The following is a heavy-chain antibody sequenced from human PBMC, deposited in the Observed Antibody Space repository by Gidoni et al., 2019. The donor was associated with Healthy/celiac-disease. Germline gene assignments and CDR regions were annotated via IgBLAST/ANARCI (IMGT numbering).Heavy chain of an antibody. V-gene: IGHV3-23*01. CDR1: GFTFSSYA. CDR2: ISGSGGST. Sequence: EVQLLESGGGLVQPGGYLRLSCAASGFTFSSYAMGWVRQAPGKGLEWVSAISGSGGSTYYADSVKGRFTISRDNSKNTLYLQMNSLRAEDTAVYYCAKQGEDILTSDVWGQGTTVTVSS. D-gene: IGHD3-9*01. J-gene: IGHJ6*02. CDR3: AKQGEDILTSDV.